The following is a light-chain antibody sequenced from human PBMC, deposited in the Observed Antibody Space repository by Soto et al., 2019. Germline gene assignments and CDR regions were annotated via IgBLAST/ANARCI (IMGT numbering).Light chain of an antibody. CDR2: AAS. Sequence: IQLTQSPSSLSASVGDRVTITCRASQGINTFLAWYQQKAGKAPKLLIYAASTLQSGVPSRFSGSGSGTDFTLTISSLQSEDFETYYCQQINSYPITLGQGTRLEIK. V-gene: IGKV1-9*01. CDR3: QQINSYPIT. J-gene: IGKJ5*01. CDR1: QGINTF.